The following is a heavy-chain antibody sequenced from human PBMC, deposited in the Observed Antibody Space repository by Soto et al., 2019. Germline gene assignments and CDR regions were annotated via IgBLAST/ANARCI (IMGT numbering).Heavy chain of an antibody. CDR2: IYVTGAV. CDR3: ARLRIATNNYKWFDP. Sequence: SETLSLTCSVSGAALNSGNYYWSWIRQVPGKGLEWIGHIYVTGAVDYNPSLRDRITISQDTSERQFSLNLRLVTAADTAVYYCARLRIATNNYKWFDPWGQGTLGTSPQ. J-gene: IGHJ5*02. D-gene: IGHD2-21*01. V-gene: IGHV4-31*03. CDR1: GAALNSGNYY.